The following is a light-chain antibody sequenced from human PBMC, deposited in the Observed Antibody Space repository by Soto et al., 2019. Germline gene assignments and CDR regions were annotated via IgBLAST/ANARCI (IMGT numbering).Light chain of an antibody. Sequence: DIQMTQSPSTLSASVGDRVTINCRASQSISSWLAWYQQKPGKAPKLLIYDASSLESGVPSRFSGSGSGTEFTLTISSLQPDDFATYYCQQYNSYPTFGGGTRLEIK. CDR1: QSISSW. CDR2: DAS. CDR3: QQYNSYPT. J-gene: IGKJ5*01. V-gene: IGKV1-5*01.